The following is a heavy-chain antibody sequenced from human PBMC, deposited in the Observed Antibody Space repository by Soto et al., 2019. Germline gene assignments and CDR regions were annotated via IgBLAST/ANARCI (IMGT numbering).Heavy chain of an antibody. J-gene: IGHJ5*02. CDR1: GGSMSKFD. D-gene: IGHD4-17*01. V-gene: IGHV4-4*07. CDR3: VRDGSKTLRDCFDP. CDR2: VYATGTS. Sequence: LEPLSLTCSVSGGSMSKFDWRWIRKTAGKGLEWMGRVYATGTSDYNPSLRSRIAMSVDISKKTFSLRLRSVTAADTGVYYCVRDGSKTLRDCFDPWGQGILVTVSS.